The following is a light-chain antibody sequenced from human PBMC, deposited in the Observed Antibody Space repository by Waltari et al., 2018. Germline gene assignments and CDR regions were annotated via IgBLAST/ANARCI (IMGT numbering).Light chain of an antibody. J-gene: IGKJ3*01. V-gene: IGKV1-9*01. CDR1: HDISRH. CDR3: QDLHDYPV. Sequence: IQLTQSPSSLSASVGDRVTISCRASHDISRHLAWYQQKPGKAPTRLIYPTSTLESGVPSRFSGSGSGTEFTLTITSLQPEDFATYFCQDLHDYPVFGPGTKVDIK. CDR2: PTS.